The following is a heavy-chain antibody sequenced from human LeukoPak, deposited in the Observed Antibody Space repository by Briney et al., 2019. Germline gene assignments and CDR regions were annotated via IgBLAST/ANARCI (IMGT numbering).Heavy chain of an antibody. V-gene: IGHV4-30-4*01. CDR3: ARDKSISGGGDWFDP. J-gene: IGHJ5*02. CDR2: IYYSGST. Sequence: PSETLSHTCTVSGGSIRSGDYYWSWIRQPPGKGPEWIGYIYYSGSTYYNPSLRSRVTISVDTSKNQFSLKLSSVTAADTAVYYCARDKSISGGGDWFDPWGQGTLVTVSS. D-gene: IGHD3-16*01. CDR1: GGSIRSGDYY.